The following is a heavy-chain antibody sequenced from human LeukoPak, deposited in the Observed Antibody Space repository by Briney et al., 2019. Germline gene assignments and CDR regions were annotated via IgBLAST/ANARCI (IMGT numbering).Heavy chain of an antibody. Sequence: ASVKVSCKASGYTFTGYYMHWVRQAPGQGLEWMGWINPNSGGTNYAQKFQGRVTMTTDTSTSTAYMELGSLRSDDTAVYYCAREATVTTGAGVDYWGQGTLVTVSS. J-gene: IGHJ4*02. CDR1: GYTFTGYY. V-gene: IGHV1-2*02. CDR3: AREATVTTGAGVDY. CDR2: INPNSGGT. D-gene: IGHD4-11*01.